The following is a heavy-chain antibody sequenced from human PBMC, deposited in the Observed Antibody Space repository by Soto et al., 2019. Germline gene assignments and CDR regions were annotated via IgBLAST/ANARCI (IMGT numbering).Heavy chain of an antibody. Sequence: PSETLSLTCTVSGGSISSGDYYWSWIRQPPGKGLEWIGHIYYSGRTYYNPSLKSRVTISVDTSKNQFSLKLSSMTAADTAVDYCARGSLEGYYYYDYGMDVWGQGTMVNVSS. CDR2: IYYSGRT. D-gene: IGHD3-3*01. CDR3: ARGSLEGYYYYDYGMDV. V-gene: IGHV4-30-4*01. J-gene: IGHJ6*02. CDR1: GGSISSGDYY.